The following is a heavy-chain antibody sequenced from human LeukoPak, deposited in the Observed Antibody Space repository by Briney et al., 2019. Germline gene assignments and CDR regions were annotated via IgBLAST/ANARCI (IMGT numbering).Heavy chain of an antibody. D-gene: IGHD6-19*01. V-gene: IGHV5-51*01. J-gene: IGHJ4*02. Sequence: GESLKISCKGFGYSFTSYWIGWVRQMPGKGLEWMGIIYPGDFDTRYSPSFEGQVTISADKSITTAHLRWSSLKASDTAMYYCARRSAVAGQGFDYWGQGTLVTVSS. CDR2: IYPGDFDT. CDR1: GYSFTSYW. CDR3: ARRSAVAGQGFDY.